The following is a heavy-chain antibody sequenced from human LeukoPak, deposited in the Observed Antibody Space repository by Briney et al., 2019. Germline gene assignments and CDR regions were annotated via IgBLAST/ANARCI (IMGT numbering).Heavy chain of an antibody. V-gene: IGHV1-46*01. CDR3: ARDSIVATISHWFDP. J-gene: IGHJ5*02. D-gene: IGHD5-12*01. Sequence: GASVKVSCKASGYTITSYYMHWVRQAPGQGLEWMGIINPSGGSTSYAQKFQGRVTMTRDTSTSTVYMELSSLRSEDTAVYYCARDSIVATISHWFDPWGQGTLVTVSS. CDR1: GYTITSYY. CDR2: INPSGGST.